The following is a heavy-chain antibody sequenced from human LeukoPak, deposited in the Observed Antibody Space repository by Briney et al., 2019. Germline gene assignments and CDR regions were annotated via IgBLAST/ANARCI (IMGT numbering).Heavy chain of an antibody. Sequence: PGGSLRLSCAASGFTLDDYGMSWVRQAPGKGLEWVSGINWNGGSTGYADSVKGRFTISRDNAKNSLYLQMNSLRAEDTALYHCARGLRFDYYGSGSYYNDYYYMDVWGKGTTVTVSS. CDR1: GFTLDDYG. CDR3: ARGLRFDYYGSGSYYNDYYYMDV. J-gene: IGHJ6*03. V-gene: IGHV3-20*01. CDR2: INWNGGST. D-gene: IGHD3-10*01.